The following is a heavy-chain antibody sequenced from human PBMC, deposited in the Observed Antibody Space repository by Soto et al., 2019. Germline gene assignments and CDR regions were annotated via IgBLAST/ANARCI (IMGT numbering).Heavy chain of an antibody. D-gene: IGHD5-12*01. CDR2: ISSSNSYI. CDR3: AREAVATTEIDY. Sequence: EVQLVESGGGLVKPGGSLRLSCAASGFTFRSYSMNWVRQAPGKGLEWVSSISSSNSYIYYADSVKGRFTISRDNAKNSLYLQMNSLRAEDTAVYYCAREAVATTEIDYWGQGTLVTVSS. J-gene: IGHJ4*02. V-gene: IGHV3-21*01. CDR1: GFTFRSYS.